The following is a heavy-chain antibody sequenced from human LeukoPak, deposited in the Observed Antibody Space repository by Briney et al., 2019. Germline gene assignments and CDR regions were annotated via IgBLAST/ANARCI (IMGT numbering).Heavy chain of an antibody. CDR1: GFTFSSYA. CDR2: ISYDGSNK. Sequence: GGSLRLSCAASGFTFSSYAMHWVRQAPGKGLEWVAVISYDGSNKYYADSVKGRFTISRDNSKNTLYLQMNSLRAEDTAVYYCARDLGSGWGAYFDYWGQGTLVTVSS. J-gene: IGHJ4*02. V-gene: IGHV3-30-3*01. CDR3: ARDLGSGWGAYFDY. D-gene: IGHD6-19*01.